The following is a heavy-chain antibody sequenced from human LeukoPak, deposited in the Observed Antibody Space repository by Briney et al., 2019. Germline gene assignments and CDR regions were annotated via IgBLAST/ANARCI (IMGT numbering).Heavy chain of an antibody. CDR2: AYPRGNT. CDR3: ARAPDSITIFFHQTPGDKYYFDY. Sequence: PSQTLSLTCTVSGDSITNYNYYWSWVRQPAGKGLEWIGRAYPRGNTNYNPYNPSLTGRVSISIDASRNQFSLILTSVTAADTAVYYCARAPDSITIFFHQTPGDKYYFDYWGQGTLVTVSS. V-gene: IGHV4-61*02. J-gene: IGHJ4*02. CDR1: GDSITNYNYY. D-gene: IGHD3-9*01.